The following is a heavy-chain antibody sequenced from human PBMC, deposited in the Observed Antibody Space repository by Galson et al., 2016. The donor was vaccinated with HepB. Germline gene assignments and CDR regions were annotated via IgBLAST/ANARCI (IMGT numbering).Heavy chain of an antibody. J-gene: IGHJ3*02. V-gene: IGHV4-61*01. CDR1: GDSVNSGSYY. D-gene: IGHD6-19*01. CDR2: IHYSGST. Sequence: SETLSLTCTVSGDSVNSGSYYWSWIRQPPGKGLEWIGYIHYSGSTNYNPSLKSRVTISIDTSKKQFSLKVTSVIAADTAVYYCARDQARAGSHDAFDIWGQGTMVTVSP. CDR3: ARDQARAGSHDAFDI.